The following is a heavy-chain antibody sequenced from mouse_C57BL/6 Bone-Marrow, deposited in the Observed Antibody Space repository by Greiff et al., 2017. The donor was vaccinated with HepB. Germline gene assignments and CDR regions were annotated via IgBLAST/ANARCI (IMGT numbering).Heavy chain of an antibody. CDR2: ISSGGSYT. CDR1: GFTFSSYG. J-gene: IGHJ2*01. V-gene: IGHV5-6*02. Sequence: EVKLVESGGDLVKPGGSLKLSCAASGFTFSSYGMSWVRQTPDKRLEWVATISSGGSYTYYPDSVKGRFTISRDNAKNTLYLQMSSLKSEDTAMYYCARRDGIDYWGQGTTLTVSS. D-gene: IGHD1-1*01. CDR3: ARRDGIDY.